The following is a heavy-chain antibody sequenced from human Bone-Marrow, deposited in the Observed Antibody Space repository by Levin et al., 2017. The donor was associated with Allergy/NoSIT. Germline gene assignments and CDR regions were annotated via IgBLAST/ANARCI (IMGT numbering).Heavy chain of an antibody. CDR3: ARETVARRFAFDI. V-gene: IGHV3-23*01. CDR2: IIGSGGET. D-gene: IGHD2-2*01. CDR1: GFTFSSHA. Sequence: LSLPCAASGFTFSSHAMSWVRQAPGKGLEWVSSIIGSGGETYYADSIKGRFSVSRDNSNNTLYLQMNSLRAEDTAVYYCARETVARRFAFDIWGQGTKVTVSP. J-gene: IGHJ3*02.